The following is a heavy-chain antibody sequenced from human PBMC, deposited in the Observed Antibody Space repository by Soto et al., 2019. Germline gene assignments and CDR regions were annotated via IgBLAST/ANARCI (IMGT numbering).Heavy chain of an antibody. CDR3: ARRV. J-gene: IGHJ4*02. CDR1: GFTFSNYP. Sequence: EVQVSESGGGLVQPGGSLRLSCATSGFTFSNYPMNWVRQAPGKGVEWVSGLSAGGDRTYSAGSEKGRFTIFRDNSKNSVSLRMNSLRVEDTAVYYGARRVWGQGTRVTVSS. V-gene: IGHV3-23*01. CDR2: LSAGGDRT.